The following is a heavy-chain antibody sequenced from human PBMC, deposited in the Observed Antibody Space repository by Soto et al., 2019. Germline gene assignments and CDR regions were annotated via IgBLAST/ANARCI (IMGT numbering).Heavy chain of an antibody. J-gene: IGHJ4*02. CDR1: GFTFSSYA. Sequence: HPGGSLRLSCAASGFTFSSYAMSWVRQAPGKGLEWVSAISGSGGSTYYADSVKGRFTISRDNSKNTLYLQMNSLRAEDTAVYYCATSKTYYYDSSGYRETCWGQGTLVTVSS. V-gene: IGHV3-23*01. CDR2: ISGSGGST. D-gene: IGHD3-22*01. CDR3: ATSKTYYYDSSGYRETC.